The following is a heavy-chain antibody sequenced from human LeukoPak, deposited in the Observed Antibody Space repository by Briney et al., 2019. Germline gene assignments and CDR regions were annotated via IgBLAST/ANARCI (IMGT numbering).Heavy chain of an antibody. CDR2: ISSGGGNT. V-gene: IGHV3-23*01. J-gene: IGHJ4*02. D-gene: IGHD6-13*01. CDR1: GFTLSNYA. CDR3: AKTPGHSSSWQFDY. Sequence: GGSLRLSRAASGFTLSNYAMSWVRQAPGKGLEWVSAISSGGGNTYYADSVKGRFTISRDNSKNTLYLQMNSLRDEDTAVYYCAKTPGHSSSWQFDYWGQGTLVTVSS.